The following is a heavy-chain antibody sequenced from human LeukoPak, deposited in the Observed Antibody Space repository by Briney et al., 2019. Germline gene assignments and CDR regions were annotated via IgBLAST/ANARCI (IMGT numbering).Heavy chain of an antibody. Sequence: PGGSLRLSCAASGFTFSSYWMSWVRQAPGKGLEWVANIKQDGSEKYYVDSVKGRFTISRDNAKNSLYLQMNSLRAEDTAVYYCARGYWGQPKFYYFDYWGQGTLVTVSS. D-gene: IGHD3-16*01. CDR1: GFTFSSYW. J-gene: IGHJ4*02. CDR3: ARGYWGQPKFYYFDY. V-gene: IGHV3-7*01. CDR2: IKQDGSEK.